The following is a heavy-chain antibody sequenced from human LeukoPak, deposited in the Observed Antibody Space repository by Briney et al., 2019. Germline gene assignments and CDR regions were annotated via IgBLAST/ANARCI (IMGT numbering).Heavy chain of an antibody. CDR3: ARDSVGYSSGWYPFDY. J-gene: IGHJ4*02. V-gene: IGHV1-18*01. Sequence: ASVKVSCKASGYTFTSYGISWVRQAPGQGLEWIGWISAYNGNTNYAQKLQGRVTMTTDTSTSTAYMELRSLRSDDTAVYYCARDSVGYSSGWYPFDYWGQGTLVTVSS. D-gene: IGHD6-19*01. CDR1: GYTFTSYG. CDR2: ISAYNGNT.